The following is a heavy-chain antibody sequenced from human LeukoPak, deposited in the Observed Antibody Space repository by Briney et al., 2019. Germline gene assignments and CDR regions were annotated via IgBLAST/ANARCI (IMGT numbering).Heavy chain of an antibody. D-gene: IGHD6-19*01. V-gene: IGHV3-30-3*01. CDR1: GFTFSTYA. Sequence: AGGSPRLSCAGSGFTFSTYAMHWVRQAPGKGLEWVAVISSDGTKKYYADSVKGRFTISRDNSKDMLYLQMNSLRAEDTAVYYCAKDQVSSSGWYYYGMDVWGQGTTVTVSS. CDR3: AKDQVSSSGWYYYGMDV. J-gene: IGHJ6*02. CDR2: ISSDGTKK.